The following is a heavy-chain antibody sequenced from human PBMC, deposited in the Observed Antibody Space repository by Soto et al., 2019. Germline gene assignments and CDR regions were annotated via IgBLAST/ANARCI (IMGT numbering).Heavy chain of an antibody. J-gene: IGHJ1*01. D-gene: IGHD4-17*01. Sequence: QVQLVESGGGVVQPGRSLRLSCAASGFTFSSYGMHWVRQAPGKGLEWVAVISYDGSNKYYADSVKGRFTISRDNSKNTLYLQMNNLRAEDTAVYYCAKDSYGDYAEYFQHWGQGTLVTVSS. CDR2: ISYDGSNK. CDR1: GFTFSSYG. V-gene: IGHV3-30*18. CDR3: AKDSYGDYAEYFQH.